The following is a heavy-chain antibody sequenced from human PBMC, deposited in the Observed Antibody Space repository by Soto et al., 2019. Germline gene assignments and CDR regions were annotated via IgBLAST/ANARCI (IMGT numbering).Heavy chain of an antibody. CDR3: GRVRVDKAEGWFDP. D-gene: IGHD5-18*01. CDR2: IDPSDSYA. CDR1: GYSFSSFW. J-gene: IGHJ5*02. V-gene: IGHV5-10-1*01. Sequence: GESLKISCKVSGYSFSSFWITWVRQMPGKGLEWMGRIDPSDSYANYSPSFQGHVTFSAGKSINTAYLQWSSLKASDTAMYYCGRVRVDKAEGWFDPWGQGTLVTVSS.